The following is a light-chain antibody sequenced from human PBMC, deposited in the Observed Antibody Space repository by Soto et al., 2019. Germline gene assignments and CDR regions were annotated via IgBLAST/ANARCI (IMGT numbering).Light chain of an antibody. V-gene: IGKV3-15*01. CDR2: SAS. J-gene: IGKJ4*01. Sequence: EIVMTQSPATLSVSPGERATLFCRASQSVRSNFLAWYQQKPGQAPRLLIYSASTRATDIPDKFSGNGSGTEFTLTISSLQSEEFAVYYCQHYSAWPLTCGGVTKVEIK. CDR1: QSVRSN. CDR3: QHYSAWPLT.